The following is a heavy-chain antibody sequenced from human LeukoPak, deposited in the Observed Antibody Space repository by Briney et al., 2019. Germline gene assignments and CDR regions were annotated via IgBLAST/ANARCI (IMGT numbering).Heavy chain of an antibody. CDR2: IYNSGST. Sequence: PSETLSLTCTVSGYSISSGYYWGWIRQPPGKGLEWIGYIYNSGSTDYNPSLKSRVTISVDTSKNQFSLKLSSVTAADTAVYYCARVGGYDSYYYYYMDVWGKGTTVTVSS. J-gene: IGHJ6*03. V-gene: IGHV4-38-2*02. D-gene: IGHD5-12*01. CDR3: ARVGGYDSYYYYYMDV. CDR1: GYSISSGYY.